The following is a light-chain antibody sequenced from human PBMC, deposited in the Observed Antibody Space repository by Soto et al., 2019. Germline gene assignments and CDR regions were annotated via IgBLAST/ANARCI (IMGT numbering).Light chain of an antibody. V-gene: IGKV1-9*01. J-gene: IGKJ4*01. CDR1: PSMSSY. Sequence: LYQSPASLSAQTGDKATITFLASPSMSSYLGWYQQKPGQAPTRLIYGASTLQSGVPSRFSGSGSGTDVSLTICILQPEDFTAYGSPLPADLLTPFG. CDR3: PLPADLLTP. CDR2: GAS.